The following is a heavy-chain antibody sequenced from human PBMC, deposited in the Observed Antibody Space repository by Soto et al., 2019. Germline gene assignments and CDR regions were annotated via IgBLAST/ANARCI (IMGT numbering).Heavy chain of an antibody. CDR1: GFTVSSNY. V-gene: IGHV3-66*01. D-gene: IGHD3-16*01. CDR2: IYSGGNT. Sequence: EVQLVESGGGLVQPGGSLRLSCAASGFTVSSNYMSWVRQAPGKGLEWVSVIYSGGNTYYADSVKGRFTISRDNSKNSLYLQMNRLRAEDTAVYYCARAAVIPAVMGVGGWFDPWGQGTLVTVSS. J-gene: IGHJ5*02. CDR3: ARAAVIPAVMGVGGWFDP.